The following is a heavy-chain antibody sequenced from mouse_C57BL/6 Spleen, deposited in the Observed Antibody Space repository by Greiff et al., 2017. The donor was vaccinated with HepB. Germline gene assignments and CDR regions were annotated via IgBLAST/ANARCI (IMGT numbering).Heavy chain of an antibody. Sequence: VQLQQSDAGLVKPGASVKISCKVSGYTFTDHTIHWVKQRPEQGLEWIGDIYPSDGSTKYNEKFKGKATLTADKASSTAFMQLNSLTSEDSTVYCCAREGYYGSGCFAYWGQGTLVTVSS. CDR3: AREGYYGSGCFAY. D-gene: IGHD1-1*01. CDR2: IYPSDGST. CDR1: GYTFTDHT. J-gene: IGHJ3*01. V-gene: IGHV1-78*01.